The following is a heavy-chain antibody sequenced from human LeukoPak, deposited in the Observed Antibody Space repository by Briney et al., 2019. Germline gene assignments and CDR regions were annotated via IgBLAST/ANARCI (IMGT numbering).Heavy chain of an antibody. D-gene: IGHD2-21*01. CDR2: INPNSGGT. CDR1: GYTFTGYY. V-gene: IGHV1-2*02. Sequence: ASVKVSCKASGYTFTGYYMHWVRQAPGQRLEWMGWINPNSGGTNYAQKFQGRVTMTRDTSISTAYTELSRLGSDDTAVYYCARIIGDGYYMDVWGKGTTVTVSS. CDR3: ARIIGDGYYMDV. J-gene: IGHJ6*03.